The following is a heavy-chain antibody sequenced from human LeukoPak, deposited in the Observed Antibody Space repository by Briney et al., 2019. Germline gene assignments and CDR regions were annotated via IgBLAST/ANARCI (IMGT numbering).Heavy chain of an antibody. CDR1: GGSISSYY. CDR3: ARHRRYSSGRGFVVWFDP. Sequence: PSETLSLTCTVSGGSISSYYWSWIRQPPGKGLEWIGYIYYSGSTNYNPSLKSRVTISVDTSKNQFSLKLSSVTAADTAVYYCARHRRYSSGRGFVVWFDPWGQGTLVTVSS. D-gene: IGHD6-19*01. V-gene: IGHV4-59*08. CDR2: IYYSGST. J-gene: IGHJ5*02.